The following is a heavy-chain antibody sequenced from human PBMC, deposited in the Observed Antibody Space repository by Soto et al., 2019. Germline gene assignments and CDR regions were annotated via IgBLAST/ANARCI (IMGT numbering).Heavy chain of an antibody. D-gene: IGHD5-18*01. CDR2: IFPVDSDT. CDR3: AIRGYTYGYYFSY. V-gene: IGHV5-51*01. CDR1: GYTFTCYW. Sequence: GESLKISCKGSGYTFTCYWNGWVSQTPGKGLEWLVIIFPVDSDTTYSPSFQGQVTISADKSITTAYLQWSSLKASDTAMYYCAIRGYTYGYYFSYWGQGTLVTVSS. J-gene: IGHJ4*02.